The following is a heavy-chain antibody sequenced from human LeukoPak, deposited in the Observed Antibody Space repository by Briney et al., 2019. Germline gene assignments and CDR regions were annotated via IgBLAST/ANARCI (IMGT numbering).Heavy chain of an antibody. CDR3: ARDYSYGPHETITAFDY. J-gene: IGHJ4*02. CDR1: GFTFSSYA. Sequence: QPGRSLRLSCAASGFTFSSYAMHWVRQAPGKGLEWVAVISYDGSNKYYADSVKGRFTISRDNSKNTLYLQMNSLRAEDTAVYYCARDYSYGPHETITAFDYWGQGTLVTVSS. V-gene: IGHV3-30-3*01. CDR2: ISYDGSNK. D-gene: IGHD5-18*01.